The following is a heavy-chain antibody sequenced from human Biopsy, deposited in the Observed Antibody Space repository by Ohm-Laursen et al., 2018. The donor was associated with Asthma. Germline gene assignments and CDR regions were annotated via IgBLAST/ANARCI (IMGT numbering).Heavy chain of an antibody. CDR2: VIPIYGTT. CDR3: ARGGYYGGRRHHNGLDV. V-gene: IGHV1-69*01. CDR1: GDILSSFG. D-gene: IGHD4-23*01. Sequence: SSVKVSCKAHGDILSSFGIKWVRKAPGQGLEWMGGVIPIYGTTHTAQKFQGRVTITADESTSTAYMKLTSLRKEDTAVYYCARGGYYGGRRHHNGLDVWGQGTTVTVSS. J-gene: IGHJ6*02.